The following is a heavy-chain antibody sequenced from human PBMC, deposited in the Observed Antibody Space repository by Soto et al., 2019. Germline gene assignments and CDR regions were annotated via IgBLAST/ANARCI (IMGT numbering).Heavy chain of an antibody. Sequence: SETLSLTCAVSGDSISGSQWWSWVRLPPGKGLEWIGEISHTGTTNYNPSLKSRVTMSVDKPKNQFSLNLTSVTAADTAVYYCETVISSRDEYFDYWGQGTVATVSS. CDR2: ISHTGTT. D-gene: IGHD2-2*01. V-gene: IGHV4-4*02. CDR3: ETVISSRDEYFDY. CDR1: GDSISGSQW. J-gene: IGHJ4*02.